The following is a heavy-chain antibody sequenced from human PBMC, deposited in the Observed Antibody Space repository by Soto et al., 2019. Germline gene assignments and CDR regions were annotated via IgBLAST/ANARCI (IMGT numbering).Heavy chain of an antibody. J-gene: IGHJ5*02. CDR2: IIPILGST. D-gene: IGHD2-8*01. V-gene: IGHV1-69*01. CDR3: AKKNPHGDSNKAWLDP. Sequence: QVQLLQSGAELREPGSSVRVSCTPSGGTFVSSAFAWVRQAPGGKIEWMGGIIPILGSTKYAEKFLGRLTIRADDSSRTAYLELSSRPFDDTAVYFCAKKNPHGDSNKAWLDPWGQGTLVTVST. CDR1: GGTFVSSA.